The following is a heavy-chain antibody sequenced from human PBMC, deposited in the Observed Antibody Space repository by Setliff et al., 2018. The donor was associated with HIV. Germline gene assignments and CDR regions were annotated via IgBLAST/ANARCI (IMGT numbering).Heavy chain of an antibody. CDR2: IYPGDSDT. J-gene: IGHJ4*02. CDR1: GYSFTSYW. Sequence: RGESLKISCKGSGYSFTSYWIGWVRQMPGKGLEWMGIIYPGDSDTRYSPSFQGQVTITADQSTSTAYMELSGLTSEDTAVYYCASPRLDWSFSHFDYWGQGTPVTVSS. CDR3: ASPRLDWSFSHFDY. D-gene: IGHD3-9*01. V-gene: IGHV5-51*01.